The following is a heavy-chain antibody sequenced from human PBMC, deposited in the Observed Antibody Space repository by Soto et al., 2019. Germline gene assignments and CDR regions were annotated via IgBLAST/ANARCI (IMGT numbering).Heavy chain of an antibody. CDR2: ISYDGSDK. D-gene: IGHD1-26*01. J-gene: IGHJ4*02. CDR1: GFTFSSYG. V-gene: IGHV3-30*03. CDR3: GASQYFSDY. Sequence: QVQLVGSGGGVVQPGRSLRLSCAASGFTFSSYGMHWVRQAPGKGLEWVALISYDGSDKYYADSVKGRFTISRDNSKNTLYLQMNSLRVEDTAVYYCGASQYFSDYWGQGTLVTVSS.